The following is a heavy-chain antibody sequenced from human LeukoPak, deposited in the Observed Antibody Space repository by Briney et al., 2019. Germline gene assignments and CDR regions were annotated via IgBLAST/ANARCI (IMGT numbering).Heavy chain of an antibody. CDR1: GFTFSSYG. CDR3: AKDFGVVEWELLADP. J-gene: IGHJ5*02. V-gene: IGHV3-30*02. CDR2: IRYDGSNK. D-gene: IGHD1-26*01. Sequence: GGSLRLSCAASGFTFSSYGMNWVRQAPGKGLEWVAFIRYDGSNKYYADSVKGRFTISRDNSKNTLYLQMNSLRAEDTAVYYCAKDFGVVEWELLADPWGQGTLVTVSS.